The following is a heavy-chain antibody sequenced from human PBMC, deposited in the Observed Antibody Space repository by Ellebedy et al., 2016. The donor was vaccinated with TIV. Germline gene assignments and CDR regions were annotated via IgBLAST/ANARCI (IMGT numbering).Heavy chain of an antibody. J-gene: IGHJ4*02. CDR2: IYYSGSP. D-gene: IGHD6-19*01. CDR3: ARQGHSSGWYVGEYYFDY. V-gene: IGHV4-4*02. Sequence: MPSETLSLTCTVSGGSISSSNWWSWVRQPPGKGLEWIGEIYYSGSPYYNPSLKSRVTISVDTSKNQFSLKLSSVTAADTAVYYCARQGHSSGWYVGEYYFDYWGQGTLVTVSS. CDR1: GGSISSSNW.